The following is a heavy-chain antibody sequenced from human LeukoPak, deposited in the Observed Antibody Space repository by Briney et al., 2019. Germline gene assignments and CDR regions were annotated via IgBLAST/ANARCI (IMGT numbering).Heavy chain of an antibody. CDR1: GFTFSSYG. Sequence: GGSLRLSCAASGFTFSSYGMHWVRQAPGKGLEWVAFIRYDGSNKYYADSVKGRFTISRDNSKNTLYLQMNSLRAEDTAVYYCARAYSGSYYYGSDAFDIWGQGTMVTVSS. D-gene: IGHD1-26*01. CDR3: ARAYSGSYYYGSDAFDI. J-gene: IGHJ3*02. V-gene: IGHV3-30*02. CDR2: IRYDGSNK.